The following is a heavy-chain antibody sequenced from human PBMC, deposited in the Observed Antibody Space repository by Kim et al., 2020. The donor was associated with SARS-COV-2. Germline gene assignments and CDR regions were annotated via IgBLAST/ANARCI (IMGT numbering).Heavy chain of an antibody. CDR3: ARGPRTPTIFGVVIIPFDP. CDR2: INHSGST. D-gene: IGHD3-3*01. J-gene: IGHJ5*02. CDR1: GGSFSGYY. V-gene: IGHV4-34*01. Sequence: SETLSLTCAVYGGSFSGYYWSWIRQPPGKGLEWIGEINHSGSTNYNPSLKSRVTISVDTSKNQFSLKLSSVTAADTAVYYCARGPRTPTIFGVVIIPFDPWGQGTLVTVSS.